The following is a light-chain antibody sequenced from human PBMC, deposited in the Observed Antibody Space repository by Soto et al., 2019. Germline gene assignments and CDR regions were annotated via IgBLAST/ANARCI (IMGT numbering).Light chain of an antibody. V-gene: IGKV3-20*01. J-gene: IGKJ2*01. CDR1: QSVSSSY. CDR3: QQYGSSPMYT. Sequence: EIVLTQSPGTLSLSPGERATLSCRASQSVSSSYLAWYHQRPGHAPRLLVYGASSSATGIPDRFSGSGSGTDFTLTISRLEPEDFAVYYCQQYGSSPMYTFGQGTKLEIK. CDR2: GAS.